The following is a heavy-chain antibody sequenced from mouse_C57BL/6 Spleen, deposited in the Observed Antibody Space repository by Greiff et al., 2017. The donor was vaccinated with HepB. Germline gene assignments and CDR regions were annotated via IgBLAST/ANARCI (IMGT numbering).Heavy chain of an antibody. D-gene: IGHD1-1*01. CDR1: GYTFSDYC. CDR3: ANYGGGLGYFDY. Sequence: VQLQQSGAELVKPGASVKMSCKASGYTFSDYCMHWVKQRPGQGLEWIGRIYPGDGDTKYNEKFKGKATLTADKSSSTAYMQLSSLTSEDSAVYCGANYGGGLGYFDYWGQGTTVTVSS. J-gene: IGHJ2*01. CDR2: IYPGDGDT. V-gene: IGHV1-80*01.